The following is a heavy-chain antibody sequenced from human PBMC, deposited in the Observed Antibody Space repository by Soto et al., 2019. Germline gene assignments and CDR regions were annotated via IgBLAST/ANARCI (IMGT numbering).Heavy chain of an antibody. J-gene: IGHJ4*02. D-gene: IGHD3-22*01. CDR2: IKGDGSST. Sequence: GGSLRLSCAASGFTFDDYAMHWVRQVPGKGLVWVSRIKGDGSSTSYADSVKGRFTISRDNSRNTLDLQMNSLRAEDTAVYYCAKDTYYYDRSGYYTYDHWGQGTQVTVSS. CDR1: GFTFDDYA. CDR3: AKDTYYYDRSGYYTYDH. V-gene: IGHV3-74*01.